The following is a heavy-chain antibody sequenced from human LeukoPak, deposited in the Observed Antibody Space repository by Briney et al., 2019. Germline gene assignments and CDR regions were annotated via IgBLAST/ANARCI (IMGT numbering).Heavy chain of an antibody. V-gene: IGHV3-53*01. CDR1: GFTVITND. CDR2: LCDGNT. J-gene: IGHJ5*01. CDR3: VKEHNSGWPNFDS. Sequence: PGGSLRLSCAASGFTVITNDMTWVRQAPGKGLEWVSVLCDGNTKYADSVQGRFTISRDNSKNTLYLQMNSLKTEDTAFYYCVKEHNSGWPNFDSWGQGTLVTVSS. D-gene: IGHD5-12*01.